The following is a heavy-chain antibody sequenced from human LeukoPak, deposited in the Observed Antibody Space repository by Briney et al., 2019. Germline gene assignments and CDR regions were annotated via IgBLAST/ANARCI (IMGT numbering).Heavy chain of an antibody. CDR1: AFTFSSYG. Sequence: GGSLRLSCAASAFTFSSYGMSWVRQAPGKGLEWVSAISASGGSAYYPDSVKGRFTISRDNSKNTLYLQMNSLRAEDTAVYYCAKTERDIVVVPDAIFDYWGQGTLVTVSS. CDR3: AKTERDIVVVPDAIFDY. J-gene: IGHJ4*02. CDR2: ISASGGSA. V-gene: IGHV3-23*01. D-gene: IGHD2-2*01.